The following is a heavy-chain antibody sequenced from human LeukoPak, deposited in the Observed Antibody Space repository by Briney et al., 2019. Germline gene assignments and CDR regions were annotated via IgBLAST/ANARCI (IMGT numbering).Heavy chain of an antibody. CDR2: INHGGST. CDR3: ARCGPVLLWFGGPRYYFDY. D-gene: IGHD3-10*01. Sequence: SETLSLTCAVYGGSFSGYYWSWIRQPPGKGLEWIGEINHGGSTNYNPSLKSRVTISVDTSKNQFSLKLSSVTAADTAVYYCARCGPVLLWFGGPRYYFDYWGQGTLVTVSS. V-gene: IGHV4-34*01. CDR1: GGSFSGYY. J-gene: IGHJ4*02.